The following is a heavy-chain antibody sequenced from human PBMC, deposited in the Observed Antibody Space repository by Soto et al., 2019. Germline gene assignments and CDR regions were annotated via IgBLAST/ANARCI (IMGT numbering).Heavy chain of an antibody. J-gene: IGHJ1*01. V-gene: IGHV1-2*04. D-gene: IGHD6-19*01. CDR2: INPNSGGT. CDR3: ARDDSSGWFEYFQH. CDR1: GYTFTGYY. Sequence: ASVKVSCKASGYTFTGYYMHWVRQAPGQGLEWMGWINPNSGGTNYAQKFQGWVTMTRDTSISTAYMELSSLRSDDTAVYYCARDDSSGWFEYFQHWGQGTLVTVSS.